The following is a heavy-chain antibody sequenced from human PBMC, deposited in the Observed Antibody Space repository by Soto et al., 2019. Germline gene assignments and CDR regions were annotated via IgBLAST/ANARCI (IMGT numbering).Heavy chain of an antibody. Sequence: EVQLVESGGGLVQPGGSLRLSCAASGFTFSSYEMNWVRQAPGKGLEWVSYISSSGSTIYYADSVKGRFTISRDNAKNSLYLQMSSLRAEDTAVYYCVKDPSRFTVTTPMGFDYWGQGTLVTVSS. J-gene: IGHJ4*02. CDR2: ISSSGSTI. D-gene: IGHD4-4*01. V-gene: IGHV3-48*03. CDR1: GFTFSSYE. CDR3: VKDPSRFTVTTPMGFDY.